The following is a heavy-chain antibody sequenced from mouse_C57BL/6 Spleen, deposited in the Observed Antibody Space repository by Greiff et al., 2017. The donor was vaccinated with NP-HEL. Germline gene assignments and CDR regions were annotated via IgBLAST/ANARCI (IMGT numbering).Heavy chain of an antibody. J-gene: IGHJ2*01. CDR3: ARGGFLGRVDY. D-gene: IGHD4-1*01. V-gene: IGHV1-69*01. CDR2: IDPSDSYT. Sequence: QVHVKQPGAELVMPGASVKLSCKASGYTFTSYWMHWVKQRPGQGLEWIGEIDPSDSYTNYNQKFKGKSTLTVDKSSSTAYMQLSSLTSEDSAVYYCARGGFLGRVDYWGQGTTLTVSS. CDR1: GYTFTSYW.